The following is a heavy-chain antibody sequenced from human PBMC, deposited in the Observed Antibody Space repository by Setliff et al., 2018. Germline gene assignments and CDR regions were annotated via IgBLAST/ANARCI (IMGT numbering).Heavy chain of an antibody. V-gene: IGHV3-48*01. CDR3: ATNPRKSRSGGYYYDDPYYYYMDV. D-gene: IGHD3-22*01. J-gene: IGHJ6*03. Sequence: GGSLRLSCAASGITFSTYSMNWVRQAPGKGLEWVSYISSRSDIIYYADSVKGRFTISRDNAKNTLYLQVNSLRAEDTAVYYCATNPRKSRSGGYYYDDPYYYYMDVWGKGTAVTVSS. CDR1: GITFSTYS. CDR2: ISSRSDII.